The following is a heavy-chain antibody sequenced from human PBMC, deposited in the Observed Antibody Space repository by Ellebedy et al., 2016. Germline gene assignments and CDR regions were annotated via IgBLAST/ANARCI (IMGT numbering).Heavy chain of an antibody. Sequence: GESLKISXGASGFTFSYYWMSWVRQAPGKGLEWVASVSWNSASLEYADSVKGRFTISRDNSKNTLYLQMDSLRAEDTAVYYCARLRGGSISYRDDYWGQGTLVTVSS. CDR1: GFTFSYYW. CDR2: VSWNSASL. J-gene: IGHJ4*02. D-gene: IGHD6-6*01. CDR3: ARLRGGSISYRDDY. V-gene: IGHV3-23*01.